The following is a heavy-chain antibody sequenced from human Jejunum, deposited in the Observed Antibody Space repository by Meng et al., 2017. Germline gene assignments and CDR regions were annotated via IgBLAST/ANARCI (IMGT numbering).Heavy chain of an antibody. Sequence: GGSLRLSCAASGFTFSTYEMNWVRQAPGKGLEWLSYISTSGSTIYYADSVKGRFTLSRDNAKNSLYLQMNSLRAEDTAVYYCARKVYGGNFDYWGQGTLVTGSS. CDR3: ARKVYGGNFDY. V-gene: IGHV3-48*03. CDR1: GFTFSTYE. CDR2: ISTSGSTI. J-gene: IGHJ4*02. D-gene: IGHD4-23*01.